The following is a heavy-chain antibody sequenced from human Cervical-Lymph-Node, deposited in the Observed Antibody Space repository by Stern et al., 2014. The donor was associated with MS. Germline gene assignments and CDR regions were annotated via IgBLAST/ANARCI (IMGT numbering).Heavy chain of an antibody. J-gene: IGHJ4*02. CDR2: ISADNGDT. V-gene: IGHV1-3*01. CDR1: GYAFFMYG. Sequence: VQLVESGAEVKKPGASVKVSCKASGYAFFMYGIHWVRQAPGQRLEWMGWISADNGDTKYSEKFQDRITITRDRSASTAYVELSSLRSEDTAVYYCARPIGDCTNGVCYSELDYWGQGTLVTVSS. D-gene: IGHD2-8*01. CDR3: ARPIGDCTNGVCYSELDY.